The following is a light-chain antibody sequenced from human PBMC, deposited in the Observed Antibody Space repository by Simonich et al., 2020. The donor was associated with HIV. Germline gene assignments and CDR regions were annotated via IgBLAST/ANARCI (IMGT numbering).Light chain of an antibody. CDR3: QQYHLWPPLT. CDR2: GAS. Sequence: EIVMTQSAATLSVSPGERATLSCRASQRVSSNLAWYQQKPGQAPRLLIFGASTRATGIPARFSGSGSGTEFTLTISSMQSEDFAVYYCQQYHLWPPLTLGGGTKVEIK. CDR1: QRVSSN. J-gene: IGKJ4*01. V-gene: IGKV3-15*01.